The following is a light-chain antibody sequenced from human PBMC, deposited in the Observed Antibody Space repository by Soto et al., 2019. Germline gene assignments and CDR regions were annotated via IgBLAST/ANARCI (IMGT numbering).Light chain of an antibody. J-gene: IGLJ1*01. V-gene: IGLV2-14*01. CDR1: SSDVGGYNY. CDR3: SSYTSSSPRV. Sequence: QSALTQPASVSGSPGQSITISCTGNSSDVGGYNYVSWYQQHPGKAPKLMIYDISNRPSGVSNRFSGSKSGNTASLTISGLQAEDEADYYCSSYTSSSPRVFGTGTKAPS. CDR2: DIS.